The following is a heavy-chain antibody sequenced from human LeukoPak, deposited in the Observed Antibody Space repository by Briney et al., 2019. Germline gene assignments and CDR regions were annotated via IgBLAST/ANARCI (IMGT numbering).Heavy chain of an antibody. D-gene: IGHD2-8*01. J-gene: IGHJ4*02. V-gene: IGHV3-30*04. CDR2: ISNDGRNK. CDR1: GFTFSTYA. Sequence: GRPLRLSCAASGFTFSTYAMHCVRQAPGKGLVWVAVISNDGRNKIYAHSVKGRFTISRDNSKNTLFLQMNSLRTEDTAVYYCARDPMADFDYWGQGSLVTVSS. CDR3: ARDPMADFDY.